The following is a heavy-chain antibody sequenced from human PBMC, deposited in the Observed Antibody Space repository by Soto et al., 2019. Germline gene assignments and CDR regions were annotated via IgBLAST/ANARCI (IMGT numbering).Heavy chain of an antibody. J-gene: IGHJ5*02. D-gene: IGHD2-21*02. V-gene: IGHV1-18*01. Sequence: QVQLVQSGAEVKKPGASVKVSCKASGYTFTSYGISWVRQAPGQGLEWMGWISAYNGNTNYAQKLQGRVTMTTDTSTSTAYMELRSLRSDDTAVYYCARAYCGGDCFTNNWFDPWGQGTLVTVSS. CDR2: ISAYNGNT. CDR1: GYTFTSYG. CDR3: ARAYCGGDCFTNNWFDP.